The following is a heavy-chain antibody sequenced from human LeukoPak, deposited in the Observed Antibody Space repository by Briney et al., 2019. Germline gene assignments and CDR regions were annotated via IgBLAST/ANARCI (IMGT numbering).Heavy chain of an antibody. CDR3: ASGGCSSSRCYAPADY. Sequence: SETLSLTCAVYGGSFSGYYWSWIRQPPGKGLEWIGEINHRGTTNYSPSLRSRATISVDTSKNQFSLNLYSVTAADTALYYCASGGCSSSRCYAPADYWGQGTLVTVSS. CDR2: INHRGTT. V-gene: IGHV4-34*01. J-gene: IGHJ4*02. D-gene: IGHD2-2*01. CDR1: GGSFSGYY.